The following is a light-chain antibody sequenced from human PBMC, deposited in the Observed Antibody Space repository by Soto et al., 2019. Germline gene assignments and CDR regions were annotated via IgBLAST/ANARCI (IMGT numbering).Light chain of an antibody. Sequence: DIQMTQSPSSLSASVGDRVTITCRASQPISTYLNWYQQKPGKAPTLLIYAASSLQSGVPSRFSGSASGTDFTLTISSLQPDDFATYFCQQSHSPPLTFGGGTKVEIK. J-gene: IGKJ4*01. V-gene: IGKV1-39*01. CDR3: QQSHSPPLT. CDR1: QPISTY. CDR2: AAS.